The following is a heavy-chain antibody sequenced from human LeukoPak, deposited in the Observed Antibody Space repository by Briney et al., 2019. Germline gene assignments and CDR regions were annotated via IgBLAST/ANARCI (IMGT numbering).Heavy chain of an antibody. CDR1: EFTFRSYG. D-gene: IGHD2-2*01. Sequence: GGSLRLSCAASEFTFRSYGMSWVRQAPGKGLVWVSHINSDGSTTSYADSVKGRFTISRDNAKNTLYLQMNSLRAEDTAVYYWYCSSTRTPGYWGQGTLVTVSS. V-gene: IGHV3-74*01. J-gene: IGHJ4*02. CDR2: INSDGSTT. CDR3: YCSSTRTPGY.